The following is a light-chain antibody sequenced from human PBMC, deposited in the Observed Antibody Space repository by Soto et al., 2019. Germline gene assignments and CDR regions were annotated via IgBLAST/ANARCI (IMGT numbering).Light chain of an antibody. V-gene: IGLV4-60*02. J-gene: IGLJ2*01. CDR1: SGHSSYI. CDR3: ETWDSNTRV. CDR2: LEGSGSY. Sequence: QPVLTQSSSASASLGSSVKLTCTLSSGHSSYIIAWHQQQPGKAPRYLMKLEGSGSYNKGSGVPDRFSGSSSGADRHLTISNLQFDVEANYYCETWDSNTRVFGGGTKLTVL.